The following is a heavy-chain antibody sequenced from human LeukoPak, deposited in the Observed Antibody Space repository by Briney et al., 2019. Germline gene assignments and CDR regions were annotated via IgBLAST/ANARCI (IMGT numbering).Heavy chain of an antibody. CDR1: GYTFTSYD. CDR2: MNPNSGNT. Sequence: ASVKVSCKASGYTFTSYDINWVRQATGQGLEWMGWMNPNSGNTGYAQKFQVRVTMTRNTSISTAYMELSSLRSEDTAVYYCARVPLGRVTIFGVVRNWFDPWGQGTLVTVSS. CDR3: ARVPLGRVTIFGVVRNWFDP. D-gene: IGHD3-3*01. J-gene: IGHJ5*02. V-gene: IGHV1-8*01.